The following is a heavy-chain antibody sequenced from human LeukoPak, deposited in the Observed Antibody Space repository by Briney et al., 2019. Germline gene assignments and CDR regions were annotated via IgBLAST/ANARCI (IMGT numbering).Heavy chain of an antibody. CDR2: INPSGGST. Sequence: GASVKVSCKTSGYTFTHYYIHWVRQAPGQGLEWMGIINPSGGSTNYAQTFQGRLSMTRDTSTSTVYMELSSLRSEDTAVCYCARGAYSYAQDFWGQGTLVTVSS. V-gene: IGHV1-46*01. D-gene: IGHD5-18*01. CDR3: ARGAYSYAQDF. CDR1: GYTFTHYY. J-gene: IGHJ4*02.